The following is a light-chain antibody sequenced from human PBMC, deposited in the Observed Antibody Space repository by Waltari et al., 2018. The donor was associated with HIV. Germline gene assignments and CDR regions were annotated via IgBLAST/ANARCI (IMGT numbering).Light chain of an antibody. Sequence: QSALTQPPSVSGAPGQSVTISCSGSNSNIGAGFDVHWYQQVPGKAPRLLIYDNNNRPSGVPDRFSGSKAGTSASLAINGLQSEDEADYYCQSYDSRLSGSVVFGGGTKVTVL. CDR1: NSNIGAGFD. V-gene: IGLV1-40*01. CDR3: QSYDSRLSGSVV. CDR2: DNN. J-gene: IGLJ2*01.